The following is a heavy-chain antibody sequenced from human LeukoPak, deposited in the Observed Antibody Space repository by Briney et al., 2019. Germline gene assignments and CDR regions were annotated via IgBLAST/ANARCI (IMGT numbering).Heavy chain of an antibody. CDR2: IRYDGSNK. Sequence: GGSLRLSCAASGFTFSSYGMHWVRQAPGKGLEWVAFIRYDGSNKYYADSVKSRFTISRDNSKNTLYLQMNSLRAEDTAVYYCAKVKFDSYYYGSGLNYWGQGTLVTVSS. V-gene: IGHV3-30*02. CDR1: GFTFSSYG. D-gene: IGHD3-10*01. CDR3: AKVKFDSYYYGSGLNY. J-gene: IGHJ4*02.